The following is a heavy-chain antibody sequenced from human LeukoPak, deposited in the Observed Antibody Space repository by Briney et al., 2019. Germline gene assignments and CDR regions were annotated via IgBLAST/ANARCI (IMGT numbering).Heavy chain of an antibody. J-gene: IGHJ4*02. V-gene: IGHV1-2*02. CDR3: ARGAIAVAGTLLR. Sequence: GASVKVSRKASGYTFTGYYMHWVRQAPGQGLEWMGWINPNSGGTNYAQKFQGRVTMTRDTSISTAYMELSRLRSDDTAVYYCARGAIAVAGTLLRWGQGTLVTVSS. D-gene: IGHD6-19*01. CDR1: GYTFTGYY. CDR2: INPNSGGT.